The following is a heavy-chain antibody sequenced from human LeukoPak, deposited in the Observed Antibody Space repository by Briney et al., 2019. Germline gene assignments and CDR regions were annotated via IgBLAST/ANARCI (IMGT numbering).Heavy chain of an antibody. CDR3: ARSRPSSHIVVVVGASRVAFDI. Sequence: GGSLRLSCAASGFTVSSNYMSWVRRAPGKGLEWVSYISSSSSAIYYTDSVKGRFTISRDNAKNSLYLQMNSLRAEDTAVYYCARSRPSSHIVVVVGASRVAFDIWGQGTMVTVSS. CDR2: ISSSSSAI. J-gene: IGHJ3*02. V-gene: IGHV3-48*04. D-gene: IGHD2-21*01. CDR1: GFTVSSNY.